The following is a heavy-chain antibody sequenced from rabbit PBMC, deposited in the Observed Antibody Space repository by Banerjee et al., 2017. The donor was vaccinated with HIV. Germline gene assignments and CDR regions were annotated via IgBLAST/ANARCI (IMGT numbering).Heavy chain of an antibody. CDR1: GFDFSSYG. D-gene: IGHD6-1*01. V-gene: IGHV1S45*01. CDR3: ARGDTYGVIGYGYGSDL. J-gene: IGHJ6*01. Sequence: QEQLVESGGGLVQPGGSLKLSCKASGFDFSSYGVSWVRQAPGKGLEWIACIYAGSSGSTYYATWAKGRFTISKTSSTTVTLQMTSLTAADTATYFCARGDTYGVIGYGYGSDLWGPGTLVTVS. CDR2: IYAGSSGST.